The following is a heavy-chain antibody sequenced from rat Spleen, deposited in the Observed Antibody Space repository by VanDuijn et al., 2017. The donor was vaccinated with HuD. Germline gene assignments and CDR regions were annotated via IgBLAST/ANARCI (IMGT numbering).Heavy chain of an antibody. Sequence: EVQLVESGGGLVQPGRSLKLSCVASGFSFNNYWMTWIRQAPGKGLEWVASITNAGGSTYYPDSVKGRFAISRDDAKTTLYLQMNSLRSEDTATYYCARHRAYWFAYWGQGTLVTVSS. CDR1: GFSFNNYW. D-gene: IGHD4-1*01. V-gene: IGHV5-31*01. J-gene: IGHJ3*01. CDR3: ARHRAYWFAY. CDR2: ITNAGGST.